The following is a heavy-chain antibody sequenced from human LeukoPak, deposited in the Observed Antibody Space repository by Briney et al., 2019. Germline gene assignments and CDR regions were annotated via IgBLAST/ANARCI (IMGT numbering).Heavy chain of an antibody. D-gene: IGHD3-3*01. Sequence: KPSQTLSLTCTVSGGSISSSSYFWGWIRQPPGKGLEWIGEINHSGSTNYNPSLKSRVTISVDTSKNQFSLKLSSVTAADTAVYYCARGGAVFGVVTVYYFDYWGQGTLVTVSS. J-gene: IGHJ4*02. V-gene: IGHV4-39*07. CDR3: ARGGAVFGVVTVYYFDY. CDR1: GGSISSSSYF. CDR2: INHSGST.